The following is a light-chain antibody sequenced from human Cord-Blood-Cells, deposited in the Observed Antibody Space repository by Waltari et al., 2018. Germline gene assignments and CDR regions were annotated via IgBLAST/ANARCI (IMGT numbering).Light chain of an antibody. CDR2: DVS. CDR3: SSYTSSSTYV. V-gene: IGLV2-14*01. Sequence: QSALTQPASVSGSPGQSITISCTGTSSDVGGFNYVSWYQQHPGKAPKLMIYDVSNRPSGFSKRFSGSKSGNTASLTISGLQAEDEADYYGSSYTSSSTYVFGTGTKVTVL. CDR1: SSDVGGFNY. J-gene: IGLJ1*01.